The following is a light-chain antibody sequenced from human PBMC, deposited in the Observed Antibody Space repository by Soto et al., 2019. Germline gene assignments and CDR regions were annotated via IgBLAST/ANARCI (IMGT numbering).Light chain of an antibody. J-gene: IGKJ5*01. Sequence: VLTQSPLSLPVTLGQPASISCRSNQSLVNSDGIAYFSWFQQRPGRPPRRLIYKVSNRDSGVPARFSGSGSGTDFALKISRVEAEDVGVYYCMQGTHWPITFGQGTLLAIK. CDR2: KVS. CDR1: QSLVNSDGIAY. CDR3: MQGTHWPIT. V-gene: IGKV2-30*01.